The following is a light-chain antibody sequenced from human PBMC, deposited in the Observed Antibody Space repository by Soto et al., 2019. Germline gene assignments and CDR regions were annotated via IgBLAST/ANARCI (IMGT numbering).Light chain of an antibody. V-gene: IGKV3-20*01. CDR2: GAS. J-gene: IGKJ1*01. CDR1: QSVSNNY. CDR3: QQYGSSGT. Sequence: EIVLTQSPGTLCLTPGERATLWCRASQSVSNNYLAWYQQKPGQAPRLIIYGASNRATGIPDRFGGSGSGTDFTLTISRLETEDFAVYYCQQYGSSGTFGQGTKVDNK.